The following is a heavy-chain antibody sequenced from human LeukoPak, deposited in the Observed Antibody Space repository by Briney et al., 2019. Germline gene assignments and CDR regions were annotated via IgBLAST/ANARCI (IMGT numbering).Heavy chain of an antibody. CDR3: ARDSLYSYGSLHFDY. D-gene: IGHD5-18*01. Sequence: PSETLSLTCTVSGGSISSYYWSWIRQPPGKGLEWIGYIYYSGSTNYNPSLKSRVTISVDTSKNQFPLKLSSVTAADTAVYYCARDSLYSYGSLHFDYWGQGTLVTVSS. CDR1: GGSISSYY. J-gene: IGHJ4*02. CDR2: IYYSGST. V-gene: IGHV4-59*01.